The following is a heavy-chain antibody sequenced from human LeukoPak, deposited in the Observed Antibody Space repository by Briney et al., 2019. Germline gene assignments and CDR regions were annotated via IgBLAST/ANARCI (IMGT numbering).Heavy chain of an antibody. CDR3: ARGGSYYAY. V-gene: IGHV4-59*01. J-gene: IGHJ4*02. D-gene: IGHD1-26*01. CDR1: GGSISSYY. Sequence: SETLSLTCTVSGGSISSYYWSWIRQPPGRGLEWIGYIYYSGSTDYNPSLKSRVTISVDTSKNQFSLKLSSVTAADTAVYYCARGGSYYAYWGQGTLVTVSS. CDR2: IYYSGST.